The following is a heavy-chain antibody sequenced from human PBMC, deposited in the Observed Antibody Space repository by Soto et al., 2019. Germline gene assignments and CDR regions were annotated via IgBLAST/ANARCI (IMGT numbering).Heavy chain of an antibody. J-gene: IGHJ4*02. D-gene: IGHD3-10*01. V-gene: IGHV3-11*01. CDR3: ARESENTYYYGSGSAEETDY. CDR1: GFTFSDYY. CDR2: ISSSGSTI. Sequence: GGSLRLSCAASGFTFSDYYMTWIRQAPGKGLEWVSYISSSGSTIYYADSVKGRFTISRDNAKNSLYLQMNSLRAEDTAVYYCARESENTYYYGSGSAEETDYWGQGTLVTVSS.